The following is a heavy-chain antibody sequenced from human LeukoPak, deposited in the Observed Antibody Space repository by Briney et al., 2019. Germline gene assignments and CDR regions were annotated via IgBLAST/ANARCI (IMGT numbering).Heavy chain of an antibody. Sequence: GRSLRLSCTASGFTFGDYAMTWVRQAPGKGLEWVGFIRSQIYGGTPEYAASVKGRFTILRDDSEGVAYLEMNSLKTEDTAVYYCTRDQTPYYWGQGTLVTVSS. CDR2: IRSQIYGGTP. CDR1: GFTFGDYA. V-gene: IGHV3-49*04. J-gene: IGHJ4*02. CDR3: TRDQTPYY.